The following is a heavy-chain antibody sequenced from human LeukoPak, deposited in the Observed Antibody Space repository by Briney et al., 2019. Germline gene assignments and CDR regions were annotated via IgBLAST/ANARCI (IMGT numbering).Heavy chain of an antibody. D-gene: IGHD3-10*01. Sequence: SETLSLTCTVSGGSISSSYWSWVRQPPGKGLEWIGYLYYSGSTSYKPSLKSRVTISVDTSKNQFSLKLNSVTAADTAVYYCARGGYYGSGNDFRFDPWGQGTLVTVSS. J-gene: IGHJ5*02. CDR1: GGSISSSY. CDR2: LYYSGST. CDR3: ARGGYYGSGNDFRFDP. V-gene: IGHV4-59*01.